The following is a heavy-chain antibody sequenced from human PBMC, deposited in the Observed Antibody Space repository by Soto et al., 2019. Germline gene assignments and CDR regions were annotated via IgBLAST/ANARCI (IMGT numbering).Heavy chain of an antibody. CDR1: GYTFTSYG. J-gene: IGHJ4*02. D-gene: IGHD1-26*01. V-gene: IGHV1-18*01. CDR3: ASRSGTYPYYFDY. Sequence: HVQLVQSGTEVKKPGASVKVSCKVSGYTFTSYGMSWVRQAPGQGLEWMGWISTYNGNTNYAQNFQGRVTMTTGTSTSTAYMELRSLRSDDTAVYYCASRSGTYPYYFDYWGQGTLVTVSS. CDR2: ISTYNGNT.